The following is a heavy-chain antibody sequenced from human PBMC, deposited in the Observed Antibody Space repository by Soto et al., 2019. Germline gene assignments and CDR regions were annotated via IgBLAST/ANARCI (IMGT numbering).Heavy chain of an antibody. CDR3: AKKFSTISGNEWFGS. Sequence: GGSLRLSCAASGFSFNSYSMTWVRQAPGKGLDWVAIISGGGGTTFYGESVEGRFTISRDNSRNTLYLQMNSLVDEDTAVYYCAKKFSTISGNEWFGSWGLGTLVTVSS. J-gene: IGHJ5*01. V-gene: IGHV3-23*01. CDR2: ISGGGGTT. D-gene: IGHD5-12*01. CDR1: GFSFNSYS.